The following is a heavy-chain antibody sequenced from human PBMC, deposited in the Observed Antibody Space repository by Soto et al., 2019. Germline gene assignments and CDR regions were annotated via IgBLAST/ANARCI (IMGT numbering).Heavy chain of an antibody. D-gene: IGHD3-10*01. CDR3: ARDVGSITMVRGVSQH. V-gene: IGHV1-18*01. CDR1: GYTFTSYG. J-gene: IGHJ1*01. Sequence: ASVKVSCKASGYTFTSYGISWVRQAPGQGLEWMGWISAYNGNTNYAQKLQGRVTMTTDTSTSKAYMELRSLRSDDTAVYYCARDVGSITMVRGVSQHWGQGNLVTVSS. CDR2: ISAYNGNT.